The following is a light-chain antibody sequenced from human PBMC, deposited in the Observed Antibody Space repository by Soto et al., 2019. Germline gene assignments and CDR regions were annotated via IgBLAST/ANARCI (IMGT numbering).Light chain of an antibody. V-gene: IGKV2-30*01. CDR1: QSLVYSDGRTY. CDR2: KVF. Sequence: DVVMTQSPVSLAVTPGQPASFSCRSSQSLVYSDGRTYLNWFHQRPGQSPRRIVHKVFILDSGVPGRFSGGGSGSDCTLTISSVEAEDVGVYYCMQGTDWPWTFGQGTRLEIK. CDR3: MQGTDWPWT. J-gene: IGKJ2*02.